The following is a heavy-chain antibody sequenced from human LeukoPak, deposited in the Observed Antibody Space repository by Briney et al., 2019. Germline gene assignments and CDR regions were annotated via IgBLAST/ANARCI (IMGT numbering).Heavy chain of an antibody. Sequence: SQTLSLTCTVSGGSISSYYWSWIRQPPGKGLEWIGYIYYSGSTNYNPSLKSRVTISVDTSKNQFFLKLSSVTAADTAVYYCARVENYYYYGMDVWGQGTTVTVSS. CDR2: IYYSGST. J-gene: IGHJ6*02. V-gene: IGHV4-59*01. CDR3: ARVENYYYYGMDV. CDR1: GGSISSYY.